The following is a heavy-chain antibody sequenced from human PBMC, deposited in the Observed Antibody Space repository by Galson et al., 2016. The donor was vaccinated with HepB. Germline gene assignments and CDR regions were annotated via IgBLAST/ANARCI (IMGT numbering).Heavy chain of an antibody. CDR1: GFTFSSYW. Sequence: SLRLSCAASGFTFSSYWMTWVRQAPGKGLEWVANIKQDESEKYYVDSVKGRFTISRDNAKNSLYLQMNSLRAEDTAMYYCARILYDYVWGSYPLVYWGQGTLVTVSS. V-gene: IGHV3-7*03. CDR2: IKQDESEK. J-gene: IGHJ4*02. CDR3: ARILYDYVWGSYPLVY. D-gene: IGHD3-16*02.